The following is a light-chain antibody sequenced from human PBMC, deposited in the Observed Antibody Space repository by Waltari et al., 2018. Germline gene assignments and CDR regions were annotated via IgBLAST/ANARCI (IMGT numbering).Light chain of an antibody. J-gene: IGLJ1*01. CDR2: SDN. Sequence: QSVLTHPTSVSGAPGQRVTISCPGSSSNIGAGFHVHSYQHLPGAAPKLVIFSDNNRPSGVPDRFSGSKSGTSASLAITGLQAEDEADYYCQSYDRSLSGYVFGPGTKVTVL. V-gene: IGLV1-40*01. CDR1: SSNIGAGFH. CDR3: QSYDRSLSGYV.